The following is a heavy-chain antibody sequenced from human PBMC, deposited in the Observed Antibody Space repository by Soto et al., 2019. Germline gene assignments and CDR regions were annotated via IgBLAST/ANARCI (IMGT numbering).Heavy chain of an antibody. V-gene: IGHV3-33*01. D-gene: IGHD1-1*01. CDR2: IWYDGSSK. J-gene: IGHJ4*02. Sequence: PGGSLRLSCAASGFTFSSYGMHWVRQAPGKGLEWVAVIWYDGSSKFYADSVKGRFIISRDDARSELYLQLNDLRVEDTATYYCARGGLEPFDHWGQGALVTVSS. CDR3: ARGGLEPFDH. CDR1: GFTFSSYG.